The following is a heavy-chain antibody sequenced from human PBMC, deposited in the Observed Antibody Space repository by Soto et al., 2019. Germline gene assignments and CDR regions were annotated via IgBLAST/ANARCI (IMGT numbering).Heavy chain of an antibody. CDR3: ARADIVGATRDAFDL. CDR1: GGTFSSYA. Sequence: GASVKVSCKASGGTFSSYAISWVRQAPGQGLEWMGGIIPIFGTANYAQKFQGRVTITADESTSTAYMELSSLRSEDTAVYYCARADIVGATRDAFDLWGQGTMVTVS. V-gene: IGHV1-69*13. J-gene: IGHJ3*01. D-gene: IGHD1-26*01. CDR2: IIPIFGTA.